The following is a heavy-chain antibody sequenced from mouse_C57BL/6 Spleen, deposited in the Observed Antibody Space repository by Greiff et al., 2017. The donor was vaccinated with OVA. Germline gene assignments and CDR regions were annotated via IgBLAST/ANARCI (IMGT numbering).Heavy chain of an antibody. V-gene: IGHV1-69*01. CDR1: GYTFTSYW. Sequence: QVQLQQPGAELVMPGASVKLSCKASGYTFTSYWMHWVKQRPGQGLEWIGEIDPSDSYTNYNQKFKGKSTLTVDKSSSTAYMQLSSLTSEDSAVYYCARRWSNYDFDYWGQGTTLTVSS. CDR2: IDPSDSYT. D-gene: IGHD2-5*01. CDR3: ARRWSNYDFDY. J-gene: IGHJ2*01.